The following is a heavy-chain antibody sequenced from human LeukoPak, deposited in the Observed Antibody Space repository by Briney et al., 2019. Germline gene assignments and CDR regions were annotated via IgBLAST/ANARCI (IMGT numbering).Heavy chain of an antibody. V-gene: IGHV4-59*11. Sequence: SETLSLTCAVSGGSISSHYWSWIRQPPGKELEWIGYIYYSGSTNYNPSLKSRVTISLDTSKNQSSLKLSSVTAADTAVYYCARAGSTRPEDWFDPWGQGTLVTVSS. CDR1: GGSISSHY. CDR3: ARAGSTRPEDWFDP. D-gene: IGHD2-2*01. CDR2: IYYSGST. J-gene: IGHJ5*02.